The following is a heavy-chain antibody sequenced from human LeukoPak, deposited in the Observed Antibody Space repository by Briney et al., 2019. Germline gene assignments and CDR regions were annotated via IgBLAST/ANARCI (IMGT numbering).Heavy chain of an antibody. CDR2: ISGSGDVT. J-gene: IGHJ4*02. Sequence: QPGGSLRLSCVASGFTFRNYAMTWVRQAPGKWLEWVSTISGSGDVTSYADSVKGRFTISRDNSKNTLYLQMNSLRAEDTAVYYCAKDRLDSYGPRKLDYWGQGTLVTVSS. CDR1: GFTFRNYA. CDR3: AKDRLDSYGPRKLDY. D-gene: IGHD5-18*01. V-gene: IGHV3-23*01.